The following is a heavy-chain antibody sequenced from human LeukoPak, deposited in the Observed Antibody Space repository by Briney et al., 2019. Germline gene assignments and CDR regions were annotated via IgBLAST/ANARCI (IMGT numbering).Heavy chain of an antibody. CDR1: GFTFSSYE. V-gene: IGHV3-23*01. D-gene: IGHD3-10*02. Sequence: GGSLRLSCAASGFTFSSYEMNWVRQAPGKGLEWVSAISGSGGSSFYADSVKGRFTISRDNSKNSLYLQMNSLRAEDTAVYYCAELGITMIGGVWGKGTTVTISS. CDR3: AELGITMIGGV. CDR2: ISGSGGSS. J-gene: IGHJ6*04.